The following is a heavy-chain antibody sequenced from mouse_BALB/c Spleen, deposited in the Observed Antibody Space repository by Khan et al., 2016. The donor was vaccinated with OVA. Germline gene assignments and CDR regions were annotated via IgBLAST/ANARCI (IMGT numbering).Heavy chain of an antibody. CDR2: ISNLAYSI. J-gene: IGHJ4*01. CDR1: GFTFSDYG. Sequence: EVKLVESGGGLVQPGGSWKLSCAASGFTFSDYGMAWVRQAPGKGPEWVAFISNLAYSIYYADTVTGRFTISRENAKNTLYLEMSTLRSEDTAMYYCARSWAMDYWGQGTSVTVSS. V-gene: IGHV5-15*02. CDR3: ARSWAMDY.